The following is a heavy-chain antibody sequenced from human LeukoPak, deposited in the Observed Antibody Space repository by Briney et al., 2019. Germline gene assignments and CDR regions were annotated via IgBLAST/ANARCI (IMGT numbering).Heavy chain of an antibody. J-gene: IGHJ3*02. Sequence: GRSLRLSCAATGFTFSSFSMHWVRQAPGKGLEWVAVISYDGSNKYYADSVKGRFTISRDNSKNTLYLQMNSLRAEDTAVYYCARDRWIQLWLSSDAFDIWGQGTMVTVSS. CDR1: GFTFSSFS. CDR3: ARDRWIQLWLSSDAFDI. V-gene: IGHV3-30*03. D-gene: IGHD5-18*01. CDR2: ISYDGSNK.